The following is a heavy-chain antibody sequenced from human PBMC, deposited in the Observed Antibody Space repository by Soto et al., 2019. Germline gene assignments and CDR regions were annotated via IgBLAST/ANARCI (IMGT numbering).Heavy chain of an antibody. D-gene: IGHD6-19*01. Sequence: GGSLRLSCAASGFTFSSYAMSWVRQAPGKGLEWVSAISGSGGSTYYADSVKGRFTISRDNSKNTLYLQMNSLRAEDTAVYYCAKDLSPEQWLVRPISYYYYGMDVWGQGTTVTVSS. CDR2: ISGSGGST. CDR1: GFTFSSYA. CDR3: AKDLSPEQWLVRPISYYYYGMDV. J-gene: IGHJ6*02. V-gene: IGHV3-23*01.